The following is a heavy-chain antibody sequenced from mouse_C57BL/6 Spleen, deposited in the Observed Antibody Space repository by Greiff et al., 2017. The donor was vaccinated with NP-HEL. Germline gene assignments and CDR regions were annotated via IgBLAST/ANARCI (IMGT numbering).Heavy chain of an antibody. J-gene: IGHJ1*03. V-gene: IGHV1-69*01. CDR2: IDPSDSYT. CDR1: GYTFTSYW. CDR3: ARYSLPTFDV. Sequence: QVQLQQPGAELVMPGASVKLSCKASGYTFTSYWMHWVKQRPGQGLEWIGEIDPSDSYTNYNQKFKGKSTLTVDKSSSTAYMQLSSLTSEDSAVYYCARYSLPTFDVWGTGTTVTVSS.